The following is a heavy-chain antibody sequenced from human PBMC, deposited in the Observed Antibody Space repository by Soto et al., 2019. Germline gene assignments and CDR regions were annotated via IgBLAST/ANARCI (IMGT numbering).Heavy chain of an antibody. CDR2: IRGSGGTT. J-gene: IGHJ6*02. CDR1: GFTVSSYG. CDR3: AKDNSALPGPSHGMDV. Sequence: GGSLRLSCVASGFTVSSYGVGWVRQAPGKELEWVSVIRGSGGTTYYADSVKGRLTISRDTSENTVYLHMNSLNADDTAVYYCAKDNSALPGPSHGMDVWGQGTTVTVSS. D-gene: IGHD1-1*01. V-gene: IGHV3-23*01.